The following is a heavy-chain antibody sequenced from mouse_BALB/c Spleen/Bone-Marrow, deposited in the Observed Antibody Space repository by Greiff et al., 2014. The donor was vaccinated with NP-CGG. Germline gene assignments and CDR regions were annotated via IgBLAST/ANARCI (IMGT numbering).Heavy chain of an antibody. CDR1: GFSLTNYG. J-gene: IGHJ4*01. Sequence: VQVVESGPGLVAPSQSLFITCTVSGFSLTNYGVHWVRQPPGKGLEWLGVIWADGSTNYNSALMSRLSISKDNSKSQVFFKMNSLQIDDTAMYYCARITTATGAMDYWGQGTSVTVSS. V-gene: IGHV2-9*02. CDR3: ARITTATGAMDY. D-gene: IGHD1-2*01. CDR2: IWADGST.